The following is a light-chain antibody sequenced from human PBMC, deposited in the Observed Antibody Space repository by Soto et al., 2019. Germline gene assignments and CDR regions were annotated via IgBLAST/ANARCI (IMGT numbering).Light chain of an antibody. Sequence: DIQMTPSPSSLSESVEDRVIITCRASQSISNHLNWYQQKPGKAPKLLIFAASSLQSGVPSRFSGSRSGPDFTLTISSLQPEDFATYYCQQSYSSPPTFGQGTKVDIK. V-gene: IGKV1-39*01. CDR1: QSISNH. J-gene: IGKJ1*01. CDR2: AAS. CDR3: QQSYSSPPT.